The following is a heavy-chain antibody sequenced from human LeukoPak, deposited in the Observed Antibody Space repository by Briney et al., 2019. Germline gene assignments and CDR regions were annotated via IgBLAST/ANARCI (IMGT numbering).Heavy chain of an antibody. J-gene: IGHJ4*02. CDR2: IKQDGTEK. Sequence: GGALRLSCAASGFTFSTYWMSWVRQAPGKGLEWVANIKQDGTEKYYVDSVKGRFTISRDNAKKSLYLQMTSLRAEDTAVYYCARDRLGAEYDYWGQGTLVCVSS. D-gene: IGHD3-16*01. V-gene: IGHV3-7*01. CDR1: GFTFSTYW. CDR3: ARDRLGAEYDY.